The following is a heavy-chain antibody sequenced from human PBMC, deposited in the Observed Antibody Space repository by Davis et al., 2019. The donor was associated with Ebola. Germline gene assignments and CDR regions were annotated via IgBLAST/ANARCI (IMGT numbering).Heavy chain of an antibody. CDR2: IRSKANNYAT. Sequence: PGGSLRLSCAVSAFTFNGSAMHWVRQASGKGLEWVGQIRSKANNYATVYAESVKGRFTISRDNAKNSLYLQMNTLRVEDTAIYYCVPGTWIRGQGTLVTVSS. CDR1: AFTFNGSA. V-gene: IGHV3-73*01. D-gene: IGHD5-18*01. CDR3: VPGTWI. J-gene: IGHJ4*02.